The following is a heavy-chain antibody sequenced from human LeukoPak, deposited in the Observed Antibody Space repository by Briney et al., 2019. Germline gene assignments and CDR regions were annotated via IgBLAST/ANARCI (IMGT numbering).Heavy chain of an antibody. Sequence: SETLSLTCTVSGGSISSYYWSWIRQPPGKGLEWIGYIYYSGSTNYNPSLKSRVTISVDTSKNQFSLKLSSVTAADTAVYYCARGDYYGSGTNWFDPWGQGALVTVSS. D-gene: IGHD3-10*01. CDR1: GGSISSYY. V-gene: IGHV4-59*01. J-gene: IGHJ5*02. CDR3: ARGDYYGSGTNWFDP. CDR2: IYYSGST.